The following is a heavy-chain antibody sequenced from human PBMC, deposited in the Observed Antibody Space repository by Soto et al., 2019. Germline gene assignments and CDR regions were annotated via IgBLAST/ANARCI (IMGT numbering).Heavy chain of an antibody. Sequence: GGSLRLSCAASGFSFDDYTMHWVRQTPGKGLEWVSLISWDGDSAYYADSVRGRFTISRDNSKNSLFLQMNNVRAEDAALYFCAKGTRGNSPELDFWGQGTLVTVSS. D-gene: IGHD1-1*01. V-gene: IGHV3-43*01. CDR2: ISWDGDSA. CDR1: GFSFDDYT. CDR3: AKGTRGNSPELDF. J-gene: IGHJ4*02.